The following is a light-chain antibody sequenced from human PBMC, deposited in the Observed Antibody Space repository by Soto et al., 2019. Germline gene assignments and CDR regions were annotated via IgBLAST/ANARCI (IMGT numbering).Light chain of an antibody. J-gene: IGKJ4*01. CDR3: QQADISQLT. V-gene: IGKV1-12*01. CDR1: QAIGDW. Sequence: DIQMTQSPSSVSASVGDRVTITCRASQAIGDWLAWYQQKPGKAPNLLIYATSTLQSGVPSRFSGRGSETEFSLTISRLQPEDFATYYCQQADISQLTFGGGTRVEI. CDR2: ATS.